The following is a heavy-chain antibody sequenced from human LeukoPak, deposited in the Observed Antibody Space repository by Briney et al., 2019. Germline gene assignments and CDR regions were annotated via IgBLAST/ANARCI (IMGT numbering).Heavy chain of an antibody. V-gene: IGHV3-64D*06. CDR3: VRADRDILTGYYIY. J-gene: IGHJ4*02. D-gene: IGHD3-9*01. CDR2: ISSNGGST. CDR1: GFTLSSYA. Sequence: GSLRLSCSTSGFTLSSYAMHRVRQAPGEGLEIVSAISSNGGSTYYADSVKSRFTISRDNSKNTLYLQMSSLRAEDTAVYYCVRADRDILTGYYIYWGQGTLVTVSS.